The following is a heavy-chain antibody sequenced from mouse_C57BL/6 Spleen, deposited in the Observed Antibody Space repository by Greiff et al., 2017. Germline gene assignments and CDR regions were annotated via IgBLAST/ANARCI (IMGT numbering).Heavy chain of an antibody. CDR3: TRSSSYRYFDV. D-gene: IGHD1-1*01. CDR1: GFNIKDDY. CDR2: IDPENGDT. V-gene: IGHV14-4*01. J-gene: IGHJ1*03. Sequence: EVQLQQSGAELVRPGASVKLSCTASGFNIKDDYMHWVKQRPEQGLEWIGWIDPENGDTEYASKFQGKATITADTSSNTAYLQLSSLTSEDTAVYYCTRSSSYRYFDVGGTGTTVTVSS.